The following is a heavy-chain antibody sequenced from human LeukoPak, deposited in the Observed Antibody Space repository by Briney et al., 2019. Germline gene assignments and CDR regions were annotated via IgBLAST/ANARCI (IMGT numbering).Heavy chain of an antibody. V-gene: IGHV1-2*02. D-gene: IGHD2-2*01. CDR2: INPNSGDT. CDR1: GYTFTGYY. Sequence: ASVKVSCKASGYTFTGYYMHWVRQAPGQGLEWMGWINPNSGDTNYAQKFQGRVTMTRDTSISTAYMELSRLGSDDTALYYCAREGYCSSTSCPIYYMDVWGKGTTVTVSS. J-gene: IGHJ6*03. CDR3: AREGYCSSTSCPIYYMDV.